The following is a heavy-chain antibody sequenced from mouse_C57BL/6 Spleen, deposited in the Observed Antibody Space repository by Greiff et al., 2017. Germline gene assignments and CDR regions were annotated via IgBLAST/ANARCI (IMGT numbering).Heavy chain of an antibody. CDR2: IYPGDGDT. Sequence: VQLQQSGAELVKPGASVKISCKASGYAFRSYWMNWVKQRPGKGLEWIGQIYPGDGDTNYNGKFKGKATLTADKSSSTAYMQLSSLTSEDSAVYFCARSNYDGYYYAMDYWGQGTSVTVSS. V-gene: IGHV1-80*01. D-gene: IGHD1-1*01. CDR3: ARSNYDGYYYAMDY. J-gene: IGHJ4*01. CDR1: GYAFRSYW.